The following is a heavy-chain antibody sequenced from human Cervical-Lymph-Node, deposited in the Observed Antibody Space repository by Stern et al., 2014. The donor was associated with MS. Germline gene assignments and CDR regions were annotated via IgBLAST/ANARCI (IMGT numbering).Heavy chain of an antibody. Sequence: EVQLVESGGGLVKPGGSLRLFCAASGFTFSSYSMNWVRQAQGKGLEWVSSISISSSYISYADSVKGRFTISRDNAKNSLYLQMNSLRAEDTAVYYCARDNFEYSTESFDYWGQGTLVTVSS. D-gene: IGHD6-6*01. J-gene: IGHJ4*02. CDR1: GFTFSSYS. CDR2: ISISSSYI. V-gene: IGHV3-21*01. CDR3: ARDNFEYSTESFDY.